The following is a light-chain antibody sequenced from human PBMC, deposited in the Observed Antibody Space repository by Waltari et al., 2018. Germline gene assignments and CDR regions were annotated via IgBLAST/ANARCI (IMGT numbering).Light chain of an antibody. V-gene: IGLV2-23*01. CDR1: SSDVGGYNL. CDR2: EDN. J-gene: IGLJ1*01. CDR3: CSYAGSTIFYV. Sequence: QSALAQPASVSGSPGPSITISCTGTSSDVGGYNLVSWYQQQPGKAPKLIISEDNKRPSGVSNRFSGSKSDNTASLTISGLQAEDEADYYCCSYAGSTIFYVFGSGTKVTVL.